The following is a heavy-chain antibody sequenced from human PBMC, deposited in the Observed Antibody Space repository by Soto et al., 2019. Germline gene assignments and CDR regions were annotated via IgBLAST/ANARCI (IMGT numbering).Heavy chain of an antibody. CDR2: ISYDGSNK. CDR1: GFTFSSYG. V-gene: IGHV3-30*18. D-gene: IGHD3-10*01. Sequence: QVQLVESGGGVVQPGRSLRLSCAASGFTFSSYGMHWVRQAPGKGLEWVAVISYDGSNKYYADSVKGRFTISRDNSRNTLYLQMNSLRAEDTAMYYCAKDLAHGGRGAFDIWGQGTMVTVSS. J-gene: IGHJ3*02. CDR3: AKDLAHGGRGAFDI.